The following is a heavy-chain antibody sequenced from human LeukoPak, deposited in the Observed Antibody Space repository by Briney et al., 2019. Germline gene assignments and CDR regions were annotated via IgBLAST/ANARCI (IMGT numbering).Heavy chain of an antibody. CDR2: ISGSST. J-gene: IGHJ3*02. Sequence: PGGSLRLSCAASGFTFSSYEMNWVRQAPGKGLEWFSYISGSSTYYADSVKGRCTISRDNAKNSLYLQMNSLRAEDTAVYYCARCPRSSDAFDIWGQGTMVTVSS. V-gene: IGHV3-48*03. CDR3: ARCPRSSDAFDI. CDR1: GFTFSSYE.